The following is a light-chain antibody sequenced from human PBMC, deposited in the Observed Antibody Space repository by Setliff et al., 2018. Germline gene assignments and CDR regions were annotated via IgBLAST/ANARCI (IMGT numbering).Light chain of an antibody. J-gene: IGLJ1*01. V-gene: IGLV2-23*02. Sequence: QSALTQPASVSGSPGQSITISCTGTSRDVGYYNLVSWYQQHPGKAPKVILYDFKTRPSGVSDRFSGSKSGNTASLTISGLQAGDEADYYCCSYAGGSAFAFGTGTKVTVL. CDR1: SRDVGYYNL. CDR3: CSYAGGSAFA. CDR2: DFK.